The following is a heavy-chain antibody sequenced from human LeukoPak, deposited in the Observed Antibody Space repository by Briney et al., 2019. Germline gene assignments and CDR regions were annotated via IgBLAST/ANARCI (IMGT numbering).Heavy chain of an antibody. CDR1: GSTFSSYW. D-gene: IGHD6-19*01. Sequence: PGGSLRLSCAASGSTFSSYWMSWVRQAPGKGLEWVANIKQDGSEKYYVDSVKGRFTISRDNAKNSLYLQMNSLRAEDTAVYYCARDLYSIAVADWGQGTLVTVSS. J-gene: IGHJ4*02. CDR2: IKQDGSEK. CDR3: ARDLYSIAVAD. V-gene: IGHV3-7*01.